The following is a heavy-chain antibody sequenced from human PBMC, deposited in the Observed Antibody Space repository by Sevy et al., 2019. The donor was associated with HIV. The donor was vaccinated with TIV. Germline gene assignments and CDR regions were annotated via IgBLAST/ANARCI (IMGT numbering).Heavy chain of an antibody. Sequence: GGSLRLSCAASGFTFSSYSMNWVRQAPGKGLEWVSSISSSSSYIYYADSVKGRFTISRDNAKNSLYLQMNSLRAEHTAVYYCARDGYSSGWYEGDDAFDIWGQGTMVTVSS. V-gene: IGHV3-21*01. CDR3: ARDGYSSGWYEGDDAFDI. D-gene: IGHD6-19*01. J-gene: IGHJ3*02. CDR1: GFTFSSYS. CDR2: ISSSSSYI.